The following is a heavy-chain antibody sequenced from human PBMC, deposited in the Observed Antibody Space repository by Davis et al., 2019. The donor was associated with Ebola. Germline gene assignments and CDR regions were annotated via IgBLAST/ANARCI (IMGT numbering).Heavy chain of an antibody. D-gene: IGHD1-26*01. J-gene: IGHJ6*02. CDR3: TTGGWGFGMDV. V-gene: IGHV3-48*04. CDR2: ISSSSNTI. Sequence: GESLKISCAASGFTFSSYWMSWVRQAPGKGLEWPSYISSSSNTIYYADSLKGRFTISRDNAKNSLYLRMNSLRGEDTAVYYCTTGGWGFGMDVWGQGTTVNVSS. CDR1: GFTFSSYW.